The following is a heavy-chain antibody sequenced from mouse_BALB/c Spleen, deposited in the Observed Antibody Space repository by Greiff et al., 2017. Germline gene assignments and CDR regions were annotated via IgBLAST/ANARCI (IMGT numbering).Heavy chain of an antibody. Sequence: EVQLQESGAELVKPGASVKLSCTASGFNIKDTYMHWVKQRPEQGLEWIGRIDPANGNTKYDPKFQGKATITADTSSNTAYLQLSSLTSEDTAVYYCARKPPNWDEDYFDYWGQGTTLTVSS. CDR2: IDPANGNT. CDR1: GFNIKDTY. V-gene: IGHV14-3*02. J-gene: IGHJ2*01. CDR3: ARKPPNWDEDYFDY. D-gene: IGHD4-1*01.